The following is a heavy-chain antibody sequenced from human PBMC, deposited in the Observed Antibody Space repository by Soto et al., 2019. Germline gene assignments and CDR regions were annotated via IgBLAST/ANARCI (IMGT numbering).Heavy chain of an antibody. V-gene: IGHV4-59*12. Sequence: SETLSLTCTVSGGSISSYYWSWIRQSPGKGLEWIACISYSGSTNYNPSLKSRVIISVDTSKSQFSLKLSSVTAEDTAVYYCAKAISGYNAPLDHWGQGTRVTVSS. CDR2: ISYSGST. J-gene: IGHJ4*02. CDR3: AKAISGYNAPLDH. CDR1: GGSISSYY. D-gene: IGHD1-20*01.